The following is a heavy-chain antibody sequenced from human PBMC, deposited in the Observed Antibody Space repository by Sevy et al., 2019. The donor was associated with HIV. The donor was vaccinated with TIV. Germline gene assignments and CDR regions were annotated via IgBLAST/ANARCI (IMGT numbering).Heavy chain of an antibody. D-gene: IGHD2-15*01. CDR2: ISYDGSNK. CDR1: GFTFSSYA. V-gene: IGHV3-30-3*01. Sequence: GGSLRLSCAASGFTFSSYAMHWVRQAPGKGLEWVAVISYDGSNKYYADSVKGRFTISRDNSKNTLYLQMNSLRAEDTAVYYCVRQFCSGGSCYFGADAFDIWGQGTMVTVSS. CDR3: VRQFCSGGSCYFGADAFDI. J-gene: IGHJ3*02.